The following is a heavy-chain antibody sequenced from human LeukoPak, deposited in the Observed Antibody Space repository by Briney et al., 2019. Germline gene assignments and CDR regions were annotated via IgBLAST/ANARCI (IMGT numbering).Heavy chain of an antibody. CDR1: GYTFTGYY. CDR3: ARDFRRTTVTPTFGY. D-gene: IGHD4-17*01. V-gene: IGHV1-2*06. J-gene: IGHJ4*02. CDR2: INPNSGGT. Sequence: ASVKVSCKASGYTFTGYYMHWVRQAPGQGLEWMGRINPNSGGTNYAQKFQGRVTMTRDTSISTAYMELSRLRSDDTAVYYCARDFRRTTVTPTFGYWGQGTLVTASS.